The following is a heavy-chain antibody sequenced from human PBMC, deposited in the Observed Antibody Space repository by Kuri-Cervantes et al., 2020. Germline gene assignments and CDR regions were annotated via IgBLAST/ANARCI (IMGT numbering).Heavy chain of an antibody. D-gene: IGHD5-12*01. J-gene: IGHJ4*02. V-gene: IGHV1-18*01. Sequence: ASAKDSCKASGYTFTSYGISRVRQAPAQELEWLGWTSAYNGNTNYAQKLQGRVTMTTDTSTSTAYMELRSLRSDDTAVYYCAIAEGYAGSCFPLLSYWGQGTLVTVSS. CDR2: TSAYNGNT. CDR1: GYTFTSYG. CDR3: AIAEGYAGSCFPLLSY.